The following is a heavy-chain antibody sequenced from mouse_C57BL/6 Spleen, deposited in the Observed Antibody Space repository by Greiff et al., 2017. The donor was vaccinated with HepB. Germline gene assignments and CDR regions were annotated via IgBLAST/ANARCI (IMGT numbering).Heavy chain of an antibody. CDR1: GYSITSGYY. V-gene: IGHV3-6*01. J-gene: IGHJ1*03. CDR3: ARVLYSNWYFDV. D-gene: IGHD2-5*01. CDR2: ISYDGSN. Sequence: ESGPGLVKPSQSLSLTCSVTGYSITSGYYWNWIRQFPGNKLEWMGYISYDGSNNYNPSLKNRISITRDTSKNQFFLKLNSVTTEDTATYYCARVLYSNWYFDVWGTGTTVTVSS.